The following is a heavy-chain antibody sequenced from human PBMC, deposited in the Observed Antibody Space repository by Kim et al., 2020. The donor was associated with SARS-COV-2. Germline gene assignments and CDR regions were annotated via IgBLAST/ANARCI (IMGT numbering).Heavy chain of an antibody. J-gene: IGHJ4*02. D-gene: IGHD3-10*01. Sequence: GGSLRLSCATSGFTFSNHWMSWVRQAPGRGLKWVANIKQDGSETYYVDSVKGRFTISRDNAKNSLYLQMDSLRAEDTAVYYCRGSGRSDGFDYWCQGTLV. CDR3: RGSGRSDGFDY. CDR1: GFTFSNHW. V-gene: IGHV3-7*05. CDR2: IKQDGSET.